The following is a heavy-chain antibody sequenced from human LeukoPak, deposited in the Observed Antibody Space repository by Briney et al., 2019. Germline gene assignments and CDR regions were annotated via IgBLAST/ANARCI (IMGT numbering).Heavy chain of an antibody. CDR1: GGSISSGSYY. CDR2: IYTSGST. V-gene: IGHV4-61*02. Sequence: SETLSLTCTVSGGSISSGSYYWSWIRQPAGKGLEWIGRIYTSGSTNYNPSLKSRVTISVDTSKNQFSLKLSSVTAADTAVYYCARMAVDYCSSTSCPYYFDYWGQGTLVTVSS. J-gene: IGHJ4*02. CDR3: ARMAVDYCSSTSCPYYFDY. D-gene: IGHD2-2*01.